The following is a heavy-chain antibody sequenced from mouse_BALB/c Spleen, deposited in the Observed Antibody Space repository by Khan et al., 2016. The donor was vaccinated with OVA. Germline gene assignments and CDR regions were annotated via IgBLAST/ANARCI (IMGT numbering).Heavy chain of an antibody. Sequence: VQLQESGAELVRPGASVKLSCKTSGYLFTSYWIHWVKQRPGQGLEWIARFYPGTDNSYYNEKFKDKATLTADKSSSTAYMQLSSLKSEDSGVYFCAREEALYHLDHWGQGTTLTVSS. CDR2: FYPGTDNS. CDR3: AREEALYHLDH. J-gene: IGHJ2*01. V-gene: IGHV1S132*01. D-gene: IGHD3-2*02. CDR1: GYLFTSYW.